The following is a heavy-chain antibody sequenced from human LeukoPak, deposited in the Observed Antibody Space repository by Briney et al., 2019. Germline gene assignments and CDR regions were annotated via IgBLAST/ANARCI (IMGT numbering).Heavy chain of an antibody. V-gene: IGHV1-18*01. D-gene: IGHD1-26*01. CDR2: ISAYNGNT. CDR3: ARGGGSYRNYYMDV. Sequence: AASVKVSCKASGYTFTTYNINWVRQAPGQGLEWMGWISAYNGNTNYAQKFQGRVTMTTDTSTSTAYMELRSLRSDDTAVYYCARGGGSYRNYYMDVWGKGTTVTISS. CDR1: GYTFTTYN. J-gene: IGHJ6*03.